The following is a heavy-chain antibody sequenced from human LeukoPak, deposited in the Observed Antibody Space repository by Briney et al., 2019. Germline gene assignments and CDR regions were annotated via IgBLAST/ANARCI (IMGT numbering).Heavy chain of an antibody. CDR2: MNPNSGNT. Sequence: SVNVSCKASVYTFTNYDINWVRQATGQGLEWMGWMNPNSGNTGYGQKFQGRVTITRNTSISTAYMELSSLRSEDTAVYYCARGGWFGEFPYYMDVWGKGTTVTVSS. V-gene: IGHV1-8*03. J-gene: IGHJ6*03. CDR3: ARGGWFGEFPYYMDV. CDR1: VYTFTNYD. D-gene: IGHD3-10*01.